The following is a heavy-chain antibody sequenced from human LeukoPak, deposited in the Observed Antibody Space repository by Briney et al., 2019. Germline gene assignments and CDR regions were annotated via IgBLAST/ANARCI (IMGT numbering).Heavy chain of an antibody. J-gene: IGHJ4*02. D-gene: IGHD6-13*01. Sequence: ASVKVSCKASGYTFTTDYIHWVRQAPGQGLEWMGIINPSGGSTTYAQKFQGRVTMTRDTSTSTVYMELSSLRSEDTAVYYCAGVLGDLYSSSWGFDYWGQGTLVTVSS. CDR3: AGVLGDLYSSSWGFDY. CDR1: GYTFTTDY. V-gene: IGHV1-46*01. CDR2: INPSGGST.